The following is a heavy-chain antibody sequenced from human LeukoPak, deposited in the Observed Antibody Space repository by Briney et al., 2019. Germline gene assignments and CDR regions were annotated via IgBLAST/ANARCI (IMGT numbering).Heavy chain of an antibody. CDR2: IYISGST. D-gene: IGHD6-19*01. CDR3: ARSSSGWSNFDY. J-gene: IGHJ4*02. Sequence: SETLSLTCTVSGDSISRYYWSWIRQPAGKGLEWIGRIYISGSTNHNPSLKSRVTLSVDTSKNQFSLKLSSVTAADTAVYYCARSSSGWSNFDYWGQGTLVTVSS. V-gene: IGHV4-4*07. CDR1: GDSISRYY.